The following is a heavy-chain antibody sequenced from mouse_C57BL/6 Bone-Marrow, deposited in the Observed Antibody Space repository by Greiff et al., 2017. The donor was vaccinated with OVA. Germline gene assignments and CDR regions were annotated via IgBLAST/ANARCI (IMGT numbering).Heavy chain of an antibody. CDR3: ARRRVNYYGSSFLYYFDY. CDR1: GYTFTSYW. CDR2: INPSSGYT. D-gene: IGHD1-1*01. J-gene: IGHJ2*01. V-gene: IGHV1-7*01. Sequence: VQLQQSGAELAKPGASVKLSCKASGYTFTSYWMHWVKQRPGQGLEWIGYINPSSGYTKYNQKFKDKATLTADKSSSTAYMQLSSLTYEDSAVYYCARRRVNYYGSSFLYYFDYWGQGTTLTVSS.